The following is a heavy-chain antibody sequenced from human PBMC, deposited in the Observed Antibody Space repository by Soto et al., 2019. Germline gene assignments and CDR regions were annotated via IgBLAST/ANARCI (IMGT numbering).Heavy chain of an antibody. D-gene: IGHD4-17*01. V-gene: IGHV4-34*09. CDR3: ARATGFYGDYHDY. CDR1: GGSFSGYY. J-gene: IGHJ4*02. Sequence: SETLSLTCAVYGGSFSGYYWSWIRQPPGKRLEWIGEINHSGSTYYIPSLKSRVTISVDTSKNQFSLKLRSVTAADTAVYYCARATGFYGDYHDYWGQGTLVTVSS. CDR2: INHSGST.